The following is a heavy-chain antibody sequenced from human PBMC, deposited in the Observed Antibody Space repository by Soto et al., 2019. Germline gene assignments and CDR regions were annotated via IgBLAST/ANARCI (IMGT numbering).Heavy chain of an antibody. D-gene: IGHD2-15*01. V-gene: IGHV3-66*01. CDR1: GFTVSSNY. J-gene: IGHJ3*01. CDR2: IYTGGST. Sequence: EVQLVESGGGLVQPGGSLRLSCAASGFTVSSNYMSWVRQAPGKGLEWVSVIYTGGSTNYADSVKGRFTVSRDTSKNTLYLQMNTLRADDTAVYYCARDRGQCNGGSCRDAFDFWGQGTVVIVSS. CDR3: ARDRGQCNGGSCRDAFDF.